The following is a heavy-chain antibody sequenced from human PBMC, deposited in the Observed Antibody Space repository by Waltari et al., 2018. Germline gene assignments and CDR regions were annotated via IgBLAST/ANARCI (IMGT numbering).Heavy chain of an antibody. D-gene: IGHD3-3*01. CDR2: INPNSGGT. V-gene: IGHV1-2*02. Sequence: QVQLVPSGAEVKKPGASVKVSCKASGYTFTGYYMHWVRQAPGQGLEWMGWINPNSGGTNYAQKFQGRVTMTRDTSISTAYMELSRLRSDDTAVYYCARDRNRRSITIFGVVTPAFDIWGQGTMVTVSS. J-gene: IGHJ3*02. CDR1: GYTFTGYY. CDR3: ARDRNRRSITIFGVVTPAFDI.